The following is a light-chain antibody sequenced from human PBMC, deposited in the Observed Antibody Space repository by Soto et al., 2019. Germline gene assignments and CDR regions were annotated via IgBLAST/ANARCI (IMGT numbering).Light chain of an antibody. CDR1: SGSIANNY. CDR3: QSFDADFVI. CDR2: ENK. V-gene: IGLV6-57*04. Sequence: NFMLTQPHSVSESPVKTVTISCNRSSGSIANNYVQWYQQRPDSAPTTVIYENKLRPSGGPGRFSGSTDGSSNSASLTISGLQAEDEADYYCQSFDADFVIFGGGTKLTVL. J-gene: IGLJ2*01.